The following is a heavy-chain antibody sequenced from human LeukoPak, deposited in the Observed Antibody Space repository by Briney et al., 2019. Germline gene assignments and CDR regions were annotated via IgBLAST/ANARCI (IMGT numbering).Heavy chain of an antibody. CDR2: INPNSGGT. J-gene: IGHJ6*03. D-gene: IGHD6-6*01. Sequence: ASVKVSCKASGYTFTGYYMHWVRRAPGQGLEWMGWINPNSGGTNYAQKFQGRVTMTRDTSISTAYMELSRLRSDDTAVYYCARGTPYSSSAVYYYYYYMDVWGKGTTVTVSS. V-gene: IGHV1-2*02. CDR3: ARGTPYSSSAVYYYYYYMDV. CDR1: GYTFTGYY.